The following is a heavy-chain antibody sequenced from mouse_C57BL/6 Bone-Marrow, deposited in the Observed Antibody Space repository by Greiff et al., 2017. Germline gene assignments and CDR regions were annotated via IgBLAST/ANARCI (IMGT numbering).Heavy chain of an antibody. CDR3: ASPFYDSLYYYAMDY. D-gene: IGHD2-4*01. CDR1: GFNIKDYY. J-gene: IGHJ4*01. Sequence: VQLKESGAELVKPGASVKLSCTASGFNIKDYYMHWVKQRTEQGLEWIGRIDPEDGETKYAPKFQGKANITADTSSNTAYLQLSSLTSEDTAVYYCASPFYDSLYYYAMDYWGQGTSVTVSS. CDR2: IDPEDGET. V-gene: IGHV14-2*01.